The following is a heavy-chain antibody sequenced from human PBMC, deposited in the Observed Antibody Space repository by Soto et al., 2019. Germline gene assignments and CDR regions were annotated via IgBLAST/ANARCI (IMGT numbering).Heavy chain of an antibody. CDR1: GLTFNTYP. CDR2: IGGGGFDT. J-gene: IGHJ4*02. D-gene: IGHD3-22*01. CDR3: ARHDDSSGYFTDFDY. V-gene: IGHV3-23*01. Sequence: GGSLRLSWAASGLTFNTYPMSWVRQTPGKGLEWVSAIGGGGFDTYYADSVKGRFTISRDNSKNTLYLQTNRLRAEDTAIYYCARHDDSSGYFTDFDYWGQGTLVTVSS.